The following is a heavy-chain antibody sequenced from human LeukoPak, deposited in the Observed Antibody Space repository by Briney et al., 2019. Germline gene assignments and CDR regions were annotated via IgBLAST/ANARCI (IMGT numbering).Heavy chain of an antibody. CDR2: FDPEDGET. D-gene: IGHD2-2*01. Sequence: ASVKVSCKASGYTFTSYYMHWVRQAPGKGLEWMGGFDPEDGETIYAQKFQVRVTMTEDTSTDTAYMELSSLRSEDTAVYYCATSVPAAMFSWFDPWGQGTLVTVSS. J-gene: IGHJ5*02. V-gene: IGHV1-24*01. CDR1: GYTFTSYY. CDR3: ATSVPAAMFSWFDP.